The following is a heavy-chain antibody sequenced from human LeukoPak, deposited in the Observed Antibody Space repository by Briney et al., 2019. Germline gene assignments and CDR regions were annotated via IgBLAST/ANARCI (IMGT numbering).Heavy chain of an antibody. Sequence: SETLSLTCTVSGYSISSGYYWGWIRQPGGKGLEWSGSIYHSGSTYYDPSLKSRVTISVDTSKNQFSLKLSSVTAADTAVYYCARVGGLTNYYDSSGYYSIFDYWGQGTLVTVSS. V-gene: IGHV4-38-2*02. CDR2: IYHSGST. D-gene: IGHD3-22*01. J-gene: IGHJ4*02. CDR1: GYSISSGYY. CDR3: ARVGGLTNYYDSSGYYSIFDY.